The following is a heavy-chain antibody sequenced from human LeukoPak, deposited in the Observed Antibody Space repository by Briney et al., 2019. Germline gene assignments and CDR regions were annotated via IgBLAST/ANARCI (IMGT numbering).Heavy chain of an antibody. V-gene: IGHV4-34*01. D-gene: IGHD2-2*01. CDR3: ARDPFECSATSCYHSY. CDR2: IDHSGNT. J-gene: IGHJ4*02. CDR1: GGSLSGYF. Sequence: SETLSLTCAVYGGSLSGYFWSWIRQPPGKGLEWIGEIDHSGNTNYNSSLKSRVTLSVDRSKNQFFLNLISVTAADTAVYYCARDPFECSATSCYHSYWGQGTLVSVSS.